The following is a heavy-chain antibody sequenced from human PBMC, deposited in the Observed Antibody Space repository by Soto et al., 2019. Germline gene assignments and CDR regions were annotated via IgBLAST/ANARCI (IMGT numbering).Heavy chain of an antibody. J-gene: IGHJ6*02. V-gene: IGHV1-3*01. CDR1: GYTFTSYA. Sequence: ASVKVSCKASGYTFTSYAMHWVRQAPGQRLEWMGWINAGNGNTKYSQKFQGRVTITRDTSASTAYMELNSLRAEDTAVYYCASHREPRGEYYYYYGMDVWGQGTTVTVSS. CDR2: INAGNGNT. CDR3: ASHREPRGEYYYYYGMDV. D-gene: IGHD1-26*01.